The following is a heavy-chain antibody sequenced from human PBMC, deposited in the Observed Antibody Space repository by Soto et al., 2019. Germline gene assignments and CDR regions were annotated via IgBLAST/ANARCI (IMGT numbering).Heavy chain of an antibody. CDR1: GGTFSSYA. CDR3: AREWGRIPVVTGMAV. J-gene: IGHJ6*02. Sequence: QVQLVQSGAEVKKPGSSVKVSCKASGGTFSSYAISWVRQAPGQGLEWMGGIIPIFGTANYAQKFQGRVTIXXDXSXTTAYMELSSLRSEDTAVYYCAREWGRIPVVTGMAVWGQGTTVTVSS. V-gene: IGHV1-69*12. CDR2: IIPIFGTA. D-gene: IGHD3-22*01.